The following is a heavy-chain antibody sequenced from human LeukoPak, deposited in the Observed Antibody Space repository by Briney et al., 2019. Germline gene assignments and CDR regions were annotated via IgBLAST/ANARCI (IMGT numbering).Heavy chain of an antibody. Sequence: GAPLKISCKGSGYSFTSYWIGWVRQMPGKGLEWMGIIYPGDSDTRYSPSFQGQVTISADKSISTPYLQWSSLKASDTAMYYCARLVVAAAGTKNYYYYYGMDVWGQGTTVTVSS. D-gene: IGHD6-13*01. V-gene: IGHV5-51*01. J-gene: IGHJ6*02. CDR1: GYSFTSYW. CDR3: ARLVVAAAGTKNYYYYYGMDV. CDR2: IYPGDSDT.